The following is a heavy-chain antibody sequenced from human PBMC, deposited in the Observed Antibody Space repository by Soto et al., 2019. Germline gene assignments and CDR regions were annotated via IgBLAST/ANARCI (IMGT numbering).Heavy chain of an antibody. CDR1: GFTFSSYA. CDR3: ARRSSGWYFDY. CDR2: ISGSGGST. J-gene: IGHJ4*02. D-gene: IGHD6-19*01. V-gene: IGHV3-23*01. Sequence: EVQLLESGGGLVQPGGSLRLSCAASGFTFSSYAMTWVRQAPGKGLEWVSDISGSGGSTYYADSGKGRFTTSRDNSKNPLYLQMNSQRAEDTAVYYCARRSSGWYFDYWGQGTLVTVSS.